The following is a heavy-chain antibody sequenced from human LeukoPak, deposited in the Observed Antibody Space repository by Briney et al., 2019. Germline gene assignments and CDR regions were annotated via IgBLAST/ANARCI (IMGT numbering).Heavy chain of an antibody. D-gene: IGHD1-26*01. CDR3: ARERGSYRKWFDP. CDR1: GYTFTSYY. V-gene: IGHV1-46*01. Sequence: GASVKGSCKASGYTFTSYYMHWVRQAPGQGLEWMGIINPSGGSTSYAQKFQGRVTMTRDTSTSTVYMELSGLRSEDTAVYYCARERGSYRKWFDPWGQGTLVTVSS. J-gene: IGHJ5*02. CDR2: INPSGGST.